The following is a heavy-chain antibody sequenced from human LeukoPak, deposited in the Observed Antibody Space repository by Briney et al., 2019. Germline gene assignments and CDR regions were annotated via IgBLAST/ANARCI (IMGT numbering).Heavy chain of an antibody. CDR2: ISGSGGST. D-gene: IGHD2-2*01. CDR1: GFTFSSYA. Sequence: GGSLRLSCAASGFTFSSYAMSWVRQAPGKGLEWVSAISGSGGSTYYADSVKGRFTISRDSSKNTVYLQMNSLRAEDTAVYYCAKNRGLLLSQYHFDYWGQGTLVIVSS. V-gene: IGHV3-23*01. CDR3: AKNRGLLLSQYHFDY. J-gene: IGHJ4*02.